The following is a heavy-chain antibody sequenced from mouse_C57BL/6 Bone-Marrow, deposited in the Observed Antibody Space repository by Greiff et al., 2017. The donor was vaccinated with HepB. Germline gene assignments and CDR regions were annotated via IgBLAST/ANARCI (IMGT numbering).Heavy chain of an antibody. V-gene: IGHV1-18*01. J-gene: IGHJ3*01. D-gene: IGHD3-2*02. Sequence: EVQLQQSGPELVKPGASVKIPCKASGYPFPDYNMVWVKQSHGKSLEWIGDINPNNGGTIYNQKFKGKATLTVDKSSSTAYMELRSRTSEDTAVYYGVRRQIRDPRFAYWGQGTLVTVTA. CDR3: VRRQIRDPRFAY. CDR1: GYPFPDYN. CDR2: INPNNGGT.